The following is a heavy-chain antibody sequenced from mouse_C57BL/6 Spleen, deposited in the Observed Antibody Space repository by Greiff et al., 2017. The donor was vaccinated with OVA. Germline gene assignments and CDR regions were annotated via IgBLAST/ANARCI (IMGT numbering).Heavy chain of an antibody. J-gene: IGHJ3*01. D-gene: IGHD3-3*01. CDR3: ARGGHGFAY. V-gene: IGHV1-18*01. Sequence: DVKLQESGPELVKPGASVKIPCKASGYTFTDYNMDWVKQSHGKSLEWIGDINPNNGGTIYNQKFKGKATLTVDKSSSTAYMELRSLTSEDTAVYYCARGGHGFAYWGQGTLVTVSA. CDR2: INPNNGGT. CDR1: GYTFTDYN.